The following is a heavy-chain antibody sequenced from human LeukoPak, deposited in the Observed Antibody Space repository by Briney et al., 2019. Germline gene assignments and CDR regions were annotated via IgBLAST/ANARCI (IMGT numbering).Heavy chain of an antibody. CDR2: ISSSGSTI. CDR3: ARETSIWDYYYYYYMDV. CDR1: GFTFSDYY. Sequence: GGSLRLSCAASGFTFSDYYMSWIRQAPGKGLEWVSYISSSGSTIYYADSVKGRFTISRDNAKNSLYLQMNSLRAEDTAVYYCARETSIWDYYYYYYMDVWGKGTTVTISS. V-gene: IGHV3-11*04. D-gene: IGHD2/OR15-2a*01. J-gene: IGHJ6*03.